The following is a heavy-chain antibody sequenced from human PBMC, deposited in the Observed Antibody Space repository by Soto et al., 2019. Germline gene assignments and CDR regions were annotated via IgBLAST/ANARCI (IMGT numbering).Heavy chain of an antibody. V-gene: IGHV3-53*01. D-gene: IGHD2-2*01. CDR2: ISSGGTI. Sequence: PGGSLRLSCAVSGFTVRANYMSWVRQAPGKGLGGLSIISSGGTIYYADSVKGRFTISRDNAKNSLYLQMNSLRDEDTAVYYCAREGEGHCISSSCLNWFDPWGQGTMVTVSS. CDR3: AREGEGHCISSSCLNWFDP. CDR1: GFTVRANY. J-gene: IGHJ5*02.